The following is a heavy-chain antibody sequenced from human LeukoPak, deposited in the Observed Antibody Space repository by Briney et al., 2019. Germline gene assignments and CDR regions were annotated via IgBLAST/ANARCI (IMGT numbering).Heavy chain of an antibody. CDR3: AKDLGYPGYYYYGMDV. CDR1: GFTFSSYA. J-gene: IGHJ6*02. Sequence: EGSLRLPCAASGFTFSSYATSWVRQAPGKGLEWVSAISGSGGSTYYADSVKGRFTISRDNSKNTLYLQMNSLRAEDTAVYYCAKDLGYPGYYYYGMDVWGQGTTVTVSS. D-gene: IGHD1-1*01. V-gene: IGHV3-23*01. CDR2: ISGSGGST.